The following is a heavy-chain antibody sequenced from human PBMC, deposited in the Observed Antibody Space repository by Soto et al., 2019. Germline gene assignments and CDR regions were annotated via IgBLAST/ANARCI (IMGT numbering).Heavy chain of an antibody. CDR3: ARGEYCSSTSCPQDNWFDP. CDR2: INHSGST. J-gene: IGHJ5*02. V-gene: IGHV4-34*01. D-gene: IGHD2-2*01. Sequence: SETLSLTCAVYGGSFGGYYWSWIRQPPGKGLEWIGEINHSGSTNYNPSLKSRVTISVDTSKNQFSLKLSSVTAADTAVYYCARGEYCSSTSCPQDNWFDPWGQGTLVTVS. CDR1: GGSFGGYY.